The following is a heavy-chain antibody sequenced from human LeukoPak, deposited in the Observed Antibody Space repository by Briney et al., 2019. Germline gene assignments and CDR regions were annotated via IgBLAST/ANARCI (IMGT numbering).Heavy chain of an antibody. CDR3: ARGPSSRYCSGGSCYSDPEDLLFDY. V-gene: IGHV1-8*01. D-gene: IGHD2-15*01. Sequence: GASVKVSCKASGYTFTSYDINWVRQATGQGLEWMGWMNPNSGNTGYAQKFQGRVTMTRNTSISTAYMELSSLRSEDTAVYYCARGPSSRYCSGGSCYSDPEDLLFDYWGQGTLVTVSS. CDR2: MNPNSGNT. J-gene: IGHJ4*02. CDR1: GYTFTSYD.